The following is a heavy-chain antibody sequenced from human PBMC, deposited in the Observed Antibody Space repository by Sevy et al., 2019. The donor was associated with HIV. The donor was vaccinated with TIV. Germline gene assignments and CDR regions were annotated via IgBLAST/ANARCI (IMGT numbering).Heavy chain of an antibody. CDR1: GYTFTSYG. V-gene: IGHV1-18*01. J-gene: IGHJ4*02. CDR3: ARDRVDFSSDSSSNY. D-gene: IGHD6-6*01. Sequence: ASVKVSCKASGYTFTSYGINWVRQAPGQGLEWMGWISAYNGNTNYAQKLQGRVTMTTDTSTSTAYMELRSLRSDDTAVYYCARDRVDFSSDSSSNYWGQGTLVTVSS. CDR2: ISAYNGNT.